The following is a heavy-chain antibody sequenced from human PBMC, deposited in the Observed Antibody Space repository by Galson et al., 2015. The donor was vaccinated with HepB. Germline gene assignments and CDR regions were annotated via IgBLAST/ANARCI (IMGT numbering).Heavy chain of an antibody. V-gene: IGHV1-18*01. CDR2: VSAYNGNT. D-gene: IGHD2-15*01. CDR1: GYTFTSYG. Sequence: SVKVSCKASGYTFTSYGISWVRQAPGQGPEWMGWVSAYNGNTNYAQKLQGRVTMTTDTSTSTAYMELRSLRSDDTAVYYCARDQDCSGGSCYGGDWFDPWGQGTLVTVSS. J-gene: IGHJ5*02. CDR3: ARDQDCSGGSCYGGDWFDP.